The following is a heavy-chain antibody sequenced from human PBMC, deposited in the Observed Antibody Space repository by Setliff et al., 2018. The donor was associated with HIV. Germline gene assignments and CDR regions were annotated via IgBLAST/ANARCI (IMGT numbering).Heavy chain of an antibody. J-gene: IGHJ4*02. CDR2: INHSGST. CDR3: ARGVRNFWSGDDVEYYFDY. V-gene: IGHV4-34*01. CDR1: GGSFSGHY. D-gene: IGHD3-3*01. Sequence: PSETLSLTCAVYGGSFSGHYWSWIRQPPGKGLEWIGEINHSGSTNHNPSLKSRVTISVDTSKNQFSLKLSSVTAADTAVYYCARGVRNFWSGDDVEYYFDYWGQGTLVTVSS.